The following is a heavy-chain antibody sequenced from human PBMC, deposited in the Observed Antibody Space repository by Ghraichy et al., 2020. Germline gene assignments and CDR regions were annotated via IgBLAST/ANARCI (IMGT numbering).Heavy chain of an antibody. CDR2: ISSGSSSI. CDR3: ARGNYGDYGGWYFDL. CDR1: GFTFSTYS. D-gene: IGHD4-17*01. V-gene: IGHV3-48*01. Sequence: GGSLRLSCAASGFTFSTYSMNWVRQAPGKGLEWVSHISSGSSSIYCADAVKGRFTNSRDNARNSLYLQMNSLRAEDTAVYYCARGNYGDYGGWYFDLWGRGTLVTVSS. J-gene: IGHJ2*01.